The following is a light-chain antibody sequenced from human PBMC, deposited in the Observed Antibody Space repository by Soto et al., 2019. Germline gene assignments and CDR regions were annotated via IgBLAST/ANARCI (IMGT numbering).Light chain of an antibody. Sequence: EIVLTQSPATLSLSPGERATLSCRASQSVSSYLAWYQQKPGQAPRLLIYDASNRATGIPARFSGSGSGTDFTLTISRLEPEDFAVYWCQLYGSSPLFTFGPGTKVDIK. CDR1: QSVSSY. CDR3: QLYGSSPLFT. J-gene: IGKJ3*01. CDR2: DAS. V-gene: IGKV3-11*01.